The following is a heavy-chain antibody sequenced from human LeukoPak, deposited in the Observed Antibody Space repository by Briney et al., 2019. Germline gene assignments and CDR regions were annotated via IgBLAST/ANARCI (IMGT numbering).Heavy chain of an antibody. J-gene: IGHJ4*02. Sequence: ASLTLSFTASVDTFTSYYMHCVRQAPGQAPERMGIVNPSGGSARCTQELQGRVTMSRDMSTSTGYMQLRSLRPEDTAVYECERSRGHYCGGRGHADYWGQGTLVTVSS. V-gene: IGHV1-46*04. CDR3: ERSRGHYCGGRGHADY. D-gene: IGHD3-10*01. CDR1: VDTFTSYY. CDR2: VNPSGGSA.